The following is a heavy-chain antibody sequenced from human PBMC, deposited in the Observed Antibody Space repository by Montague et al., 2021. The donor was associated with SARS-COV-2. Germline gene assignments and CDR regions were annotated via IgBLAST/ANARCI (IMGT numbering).Heavy chain of an antibody. CDR1: GGSVSSGSYY. D-gene: IGHD3-3*01. CDR2: IYYSGST. CDR3: ARDPWRITIFGVVTRYGMDV. J-gene: IGHJ6*02. V-gene: IGHV4-61*01. Sequence: SETLSLTRILSGGSVSSGSYYWSWIRQPPGKGLEWIGYIYYSGSTNYXPSLKSRVTISVDTSKNQFSLKLSSVTVADTAVYYCARDPWRITIFGVVTRYGMDVWGQGTTVTVSS.